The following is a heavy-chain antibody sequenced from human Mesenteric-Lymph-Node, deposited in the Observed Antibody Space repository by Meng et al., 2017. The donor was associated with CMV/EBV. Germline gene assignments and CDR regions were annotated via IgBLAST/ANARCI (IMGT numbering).Heavy chain of an antibody. V-gene: IGHV3-23*01. D-gene: IGHD3-3*01. CDR2: ISSTSSYI. CDR1: GLPFSSYA. Sequence: GESLKISCAASGLPFSSYAMTWVRQAPGKGLEWVSSISSTSSYIYYADSVKGRFTISRDNSKNTLFLQMNSLRAEDSAVYYCAKAIHDFWSGNYNYYYGMDVWGQGTTVTVSS. J-gene: IGHJ6*02. CDR3: AKAIHDFWSGNYNYYYGMDV.